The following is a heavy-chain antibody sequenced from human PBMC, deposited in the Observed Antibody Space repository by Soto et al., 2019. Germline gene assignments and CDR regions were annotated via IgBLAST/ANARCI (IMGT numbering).Heavy chain of an antibody. Sequence: GGSLRLSCAASGFTFSRYGMSWVRQSPGKGLEWVSTVTGGGHTTYNADSVNGRFTISRDNSKNTLYLQMNNLRAEDTAIYYCASSSGDLDVYGMDIWGPGTTVTVS. CDR2: VTGGGHTT. CDR1: GFTFSRYG. V-gene: IGHV3-23*01. CDR3: ASSSGDLDVYGMDI. J-gene: IGHJ6*02. D-gene: IGHD3-10*01.